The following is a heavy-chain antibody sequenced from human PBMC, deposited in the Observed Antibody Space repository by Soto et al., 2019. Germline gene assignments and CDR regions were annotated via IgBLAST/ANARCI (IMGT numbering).Heavy chain of an antibody. CDR2: IYRDDDK. CDR1: GFSLMTNGVG. V-gene: IGHV2-5*02. D-gene: IGHD3-3*02. J-gene: IGHJ4*02. CDR3: AHTAPRGPHRETFNY. Sequence: QITLKESGPTLVKPTQTLTLTCTVSGFSLMTNGVGVGWFRQFPGKALEWLALIYRDDDKRYRPSLKSRVTNTKDSYTYQVVLRMTHIDPVDTASYYGAHTAPRGPHRETFNYWGEGALVTVS.